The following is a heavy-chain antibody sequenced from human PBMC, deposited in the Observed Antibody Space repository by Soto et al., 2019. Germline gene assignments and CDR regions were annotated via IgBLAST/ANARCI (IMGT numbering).Heavy chain of an antibody. Sequence: EVQLVESGGGLIQPGGSLRLSCAASGFTVSSNYMSWVRQAPGKGLEWVSVIYSGGSTYYADSVKGRFTISRDNSKNTLYLQMNSLRAEDTAVYYCARDAAAAPLIDYYGMDVCGQGTTVTVSS. CDR3: ARDAAAAPLIDYYGMDV. D-gene: IGHD6-13*01. CDR1: GFTVSSNY. V-gene: IGHV3-53*01. CDR2: IYSGGST. J-gene: IGHJ6*02.